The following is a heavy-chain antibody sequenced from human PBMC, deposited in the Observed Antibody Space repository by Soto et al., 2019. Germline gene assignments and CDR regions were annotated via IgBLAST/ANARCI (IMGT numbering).Heavy chain of an antibody. J-gene: IGHJ4*02. Sequence: EVQLVESGGGLVQPGGSLRLSCAASGFTFSSYWMHWVRQAPGKGRVWVSRINSDGRSTSYADSVKGRFTISRDNAKNTLYLQMNSLRAEDTAVYYCARYYGSGSYWPTYWGQGTLVTVSS. V-gene: IGHV3-74*01. D-gene: IGHD3-10*01. CDR3: ARYYGSGSYWPTY. CDR1: GFTFSSYW. CDR2: INSDGRST.